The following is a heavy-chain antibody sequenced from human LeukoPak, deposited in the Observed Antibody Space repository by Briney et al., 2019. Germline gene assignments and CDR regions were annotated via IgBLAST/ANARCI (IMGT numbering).Heavy chain of an antibody. J-gene: IGHJ3*02. V-gene: IGHV1-3*01. CDR2: INAGNSNT. CDR3: ARAQTTMVRGGRAFDI. Sequence: ASVKVSCKASGYTFTSYAMHWVRRAPGQRLEWMGWINAGNSNTKYSQKFQGRVTITRDTSASTAYVELSSLRSEDTAVYYCARAQTTMVRGGRAFDIWGQGTMVTVSS. CDR1: GYTFTSYA. D-gene: IGHD3-10*01.